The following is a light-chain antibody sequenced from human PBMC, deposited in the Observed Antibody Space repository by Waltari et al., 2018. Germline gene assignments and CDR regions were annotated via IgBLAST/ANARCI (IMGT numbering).Light chain of an antibody. CDR1: RDINNY. V-gene: IGKV1-33*01. Sequence: DIQMTQSPSSLSASVGDRVTITCQASRDINNYLNWYQQKPGKAPKLLIYDASTLETGVPSRFSGSGSGTDFVFTISRLQPEDIATYYCQHYYGVPPWTFGQGTRVDFK. CDR2: DAS. CDR3: QHYYGVPPWT. J-gene: IGKJ1*01.